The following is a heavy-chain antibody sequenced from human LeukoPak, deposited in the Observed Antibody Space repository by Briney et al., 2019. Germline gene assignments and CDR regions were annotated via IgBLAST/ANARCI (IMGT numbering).Heavy chain of an antibody. Sequence: ASVKISCKASGYSLTDYYMHWVRQAPGQGLEWMGWINPNGGTNFAQKFQGRVTMTRDTSIATAYMELSRLTSDDTAIYYCATIPLGGGQWHFDYWGQETLLTVSS. CDR3: ATIPLGGGQWHFDY. CDR1: GYSLTDYY. D-gene: IGHD6-19*01. V-gene: IGHV1-2*02. CDR2: INPNGGT. J-gene: IGHJ4*02.